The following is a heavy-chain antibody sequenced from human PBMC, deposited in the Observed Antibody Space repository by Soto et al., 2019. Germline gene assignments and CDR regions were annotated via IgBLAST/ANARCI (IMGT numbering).Heavy chain of an antibody. J-gene: IGHJ3*02. CDR2: IYYSGST. V-gene: IGHV4-59*01. D-gene: IGHD6-19*01. CDR1: GGSISSYY. CDR3: ARTLRSGWDPDAFDI. Sequence: SLTLSLTCTVSGGSISSYYWSWIRQHPGKGLEWIGYIYYSGSTNYNPSLKSRVTISVDTSTNQFSLKLSSVTAADTAVYYCARTLRSGWDPDAFDIWGQGTMVTVSS.